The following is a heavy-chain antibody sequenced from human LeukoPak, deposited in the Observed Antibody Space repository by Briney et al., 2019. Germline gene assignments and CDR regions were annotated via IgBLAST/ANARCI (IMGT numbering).Heavy chain of an antibody. D-gene: IGHD3-22*01. J-gene: IGHJ3*02. CDR3: ARRYYYDSSGYYPGVAFDI. CDR2: IYYSGST. CDR1: GGSISSYY. Sequence: PSETLSLTCTVSGGSISSYYWSWIRQPPGKGLEWIGYIYYSGSTNYNPSLKSRVTISVDTSKNQFSLKLSSVTAADTAVYYCARRYYYDSSGYYPGVAFDIWGQGTMVTVSS. V-gene: IGHV4-59*08.